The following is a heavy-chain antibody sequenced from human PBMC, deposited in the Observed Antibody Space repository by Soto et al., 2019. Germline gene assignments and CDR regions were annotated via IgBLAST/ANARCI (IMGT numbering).Heavy chain of an antibody. CDR1: GYTFTSYG. J-gene: IGHJ4*02. D-gene: IGHD1-1*01. V-gene: IGHV1-18*01. CDR3: ARGRYGDY. CDR2: ISAHNGNT. Sequence: GASVKVSCKASGYTFTSYGITWVRQAPGQGLEWMGWISAHNGNTDYAQKLQGRVIVTRDTSTSTAYTELRSLISDDTAVYYCARGRYGDYWGQGALVTVSS.